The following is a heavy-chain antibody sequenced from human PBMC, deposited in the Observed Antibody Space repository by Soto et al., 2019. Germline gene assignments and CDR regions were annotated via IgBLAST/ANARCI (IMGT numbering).Heavy chain of an antibody. CDR1: GGTFSSLG. J-gene: IGHJ4*02. V-gene: IGHV1-69*01. D-gene: IGHD5-12*01. CDR3: ATRGTQVRWLEFADY. CDR2: IIPISGRT. Sequence: QVQLVQSGAEVKRPGSSVKVSCEASGGTFSSLGFTWVRQAPGQGLEWMGGIIPISGRTTFAPKFLGRVTITADESTRTTYMELTALTSDDTAIYYCATRGTQVRWLEFADYWGQGTLVTVSS.